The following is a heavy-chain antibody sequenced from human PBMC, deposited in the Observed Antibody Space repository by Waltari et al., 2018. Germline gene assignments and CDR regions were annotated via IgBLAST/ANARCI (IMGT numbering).Heavy chain of an antibody. J-gene: IGHJ3*02. Sequence: EVQLVESVGGLVQPGGSLRLSCAASGFTFSTYSMHWVRQAPGKGLEWLSFVSSTGSHIYYAESVKGRFTISRDNDNNLVYLQMSSLRAEDTAVYYCARDDLLRGHYSYDAIDIWGQGTMVTVSS. V-gene: IGHV3-48*01. CDR3: ARDDLLRGHYSYDAIDI. D-gene: IGHD3-3*01. CDR2: VSSTGSHI. CDR1: GFTFSTYS.